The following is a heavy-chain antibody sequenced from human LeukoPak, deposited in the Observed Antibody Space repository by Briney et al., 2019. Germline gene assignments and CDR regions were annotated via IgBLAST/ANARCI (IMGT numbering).Heavy chain of an antibody. J-gene: IGHJ5*02. CDR2: ISFDGDTQ. CDR3: ARDDYGFDP. V-gene: IGHV3-30*03. CDR1: GFTFSNYG. D-gene: IGHD4-17*01. Sequence: GGSLRLSCTAAGFTFSNYGIHWVRQAPGKGLEWVAFISFDGDTQYYADSVKGRFTIFRDNSKKTLYLRMNSLRIEDTSVYYCARDDYGFDPWGQGTLVTVS.